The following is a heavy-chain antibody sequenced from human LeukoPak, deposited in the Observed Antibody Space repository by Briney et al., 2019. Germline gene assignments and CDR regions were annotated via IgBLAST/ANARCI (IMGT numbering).Heavy chain of an antibody. CDR3: ARDPWFGDRTNYYMDV. D-gene: IGHD3-10*01. CDR2: TYYRSKWYN. J-gene: IGHJ6*03. CDR1: GDSVSSNSAA. V-gene: IGHV6-1*01. Sequence: SQTLSLTCAISGDSVSSNSAAWNWIRQSPSRGLEWLGRTYYRSKWYNDYAVSVKSRITINPDTSKNQFSLQLNSVTPEDTAVYYCARDPWFGDRTNYYMDVWGKGTTVTISS.